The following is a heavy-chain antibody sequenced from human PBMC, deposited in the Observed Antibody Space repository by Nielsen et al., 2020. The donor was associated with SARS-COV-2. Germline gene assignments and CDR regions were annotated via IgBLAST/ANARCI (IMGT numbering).Heavy chain of an antibody. J-gene: IGHJ4*02. D-gene: IGHD6-19*01. CDR3: ARLETSSGWDWDY. V-gene: IGHV3-7*03. CDR2: IKQDGSEK. Sequence: GESLKISCAASGFTFSSYWMSWVRQAPGKGLEWVANIKQDGSEKYYVDSVKGRFTISRDNAKNSLYLQMNSLRAEDTAVYYCARLETSSGWDWDYWGQGTLVTVSS. CDR1: GFTFSSYW.